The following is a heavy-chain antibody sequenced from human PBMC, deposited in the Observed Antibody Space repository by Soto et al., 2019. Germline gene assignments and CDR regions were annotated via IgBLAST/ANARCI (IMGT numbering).Heavy chain of an antibody. CDR3: ARVFMGVIPWFDP. Sequence: SETLSLSCSVSGGSISSHYWGWIRQPPGKGLEWIGYIYYTGISNYNPSLKSRVTMSVDTSKNQFSLELSSVTAADTAVYYCARVFMGVIPWFDPWGQGTLVTVSS. CDR2: IYYTGIS. D-gene: IGHD3-16*02. CDR1: GGSISSHY. J-gene: IGHJ5*02. V-gene: IGHV4-59*11.